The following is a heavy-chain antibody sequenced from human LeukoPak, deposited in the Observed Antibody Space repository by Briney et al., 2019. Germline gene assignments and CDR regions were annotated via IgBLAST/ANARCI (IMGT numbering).Heavy chain of an antibody. CDR3: TRSVRNGHFDY. Sequence: ASVNVSCKASGYTFTNYDINWVRQATGQGLEWMGWMNPNSGNTGYAQKFQGRVTMTRSTSISTAYMELSSLRFEDTAVYFCTRSVRNGHFDYWGQGTLVTVSS. CDR2: MNPNSGNT. CDR1: GYTFTNYD. J-gene: IGHJ4*02. V-gene: IGHV1-8*01. D-gene: IGHD2-8*01.